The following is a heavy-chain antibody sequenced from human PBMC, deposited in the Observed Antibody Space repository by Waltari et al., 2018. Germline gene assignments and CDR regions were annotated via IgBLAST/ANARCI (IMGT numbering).Heavy chain of an antibody. CDR2: MNPSSGNT. V-gene: IGHV1-8*03. CDR3: ASQRLWEDDAFDI. Sequence: QVQLVQSGAEVKKPGASVKVSCKASGYTFTSYDINWVRQATGQGLEWMGWMNPSSGNTGYAQKVQGRVTITRNTSISTAYMELSSLRSEDTAVYYCASQRLWEDDAFDIWGQGTMVTVSS. J-gene: IGHJ3*02. CDR1: GYTFTSYD. D-gene: IGHD1-26*01.